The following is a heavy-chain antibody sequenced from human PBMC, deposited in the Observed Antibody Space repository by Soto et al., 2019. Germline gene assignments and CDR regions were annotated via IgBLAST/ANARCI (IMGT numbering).Heavy chain of an antibody. CDR2: IIPILGIA. Sequence: QVQLVQSGAEVKKPGSSVKVSCKASGGTFSSYTISWVRQAPGQGLEWMGRIIPILGIANYAQKFQGRVTITADKSTSTAYMEMSSLRSDDTAVYYCARLGTGSGSNNWFDPWGQGTLVTVSS. D-gene: IGHD3-10*01. CDR3: ARLGTGSGSNNWFDP. V-gene: IGHV1-69*02. J-gene: IGHJ5*02. CDR1: GGTFSSYT.